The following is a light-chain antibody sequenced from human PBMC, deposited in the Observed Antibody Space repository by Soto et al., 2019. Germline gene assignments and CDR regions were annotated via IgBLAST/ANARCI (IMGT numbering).Light chain of an antibody. CDR3: QQYGVSPLT. V-gene: IGKV3-20*01. Sequence: EIVLTQSPGTLSLSPGERVTLSCRASQNVYINSLAWYQQKPGQTPRLLIYGASTRAAAVPDRFSGSGSGTDFALSIDGLEPEDSAIYYCQQYGVSPLTFGPGTRVD. J-gene: IGKJ3*01. CDR1: QNVYINS. CDR2: GAS.